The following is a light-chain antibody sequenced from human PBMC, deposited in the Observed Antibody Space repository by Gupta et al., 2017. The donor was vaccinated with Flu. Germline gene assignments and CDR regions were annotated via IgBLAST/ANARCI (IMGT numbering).Light chain of an antibody. Sequence: QSALTQPASVSGSPGQSLTISCTAAFSDVRGYNYVSWYQQHPGKAPKLIIYEVSNRPSGVSNRFSGSKSGNTASLTISGLQAEDEADYYCGSYTTSSTLEVFGAGTKVTVL. V-gene: IGLV2-14*01. CDR2: EVS. CDR1: FSDVRGYNY. CDR3: GSYTTSSTLEV. J-gene: IGLJ1*01.